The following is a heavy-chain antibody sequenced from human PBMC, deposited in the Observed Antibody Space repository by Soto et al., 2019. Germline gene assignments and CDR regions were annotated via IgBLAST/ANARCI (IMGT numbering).Heavy chain of an antibody. J-gene: IGHJ4*02. CDR3: ARQAYDTSGYRYFDF. D-gene: IGHD3-22*01. Sequence: GESLKISCQTSGFSFTSHWIGWVRQMPGKGLEWMGIIYPYDSDTRYSPSFQGQVTISADKSIGTAYLQWSSLKASDTAIYFCARQAYDTSGYRYFDFWGQGTLATVSS. V-gene: IGHV5-51*01. CDR2: IYPYDSDT. CDR1: GFSFTSHW.